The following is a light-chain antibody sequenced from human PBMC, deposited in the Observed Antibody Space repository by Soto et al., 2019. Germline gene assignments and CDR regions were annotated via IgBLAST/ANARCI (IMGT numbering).Light chain of an antibody. CDR3: QQFNSYLT. CDR1: QGISSA. V-gene: IGKV1-13*02. J-gene: IGKJ5*01. Sequence: AIQLTQSPSSLSASVGDRVTITCRASQGISSALAWYQQKPGKAPKLLIYDASILESGVPSRFSGSGSGPDFTLTISSLQPEDCATDYCQQFNSYLTFGQGTRLEIK. CDR2: DAS.